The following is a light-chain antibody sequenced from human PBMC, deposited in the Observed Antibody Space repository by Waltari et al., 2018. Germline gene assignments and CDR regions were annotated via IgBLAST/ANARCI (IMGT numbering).Light chain of an antibody. CDR3: QQCDHWPLT. J-gene: IGKJ4*01. CDR1: QSVKDN. CDR2: GAS. V-gene: IGKV3-15*01. Sequence: ERVLTQSPATLSVSPGDRVTLYCSASQSVKDNLAWYKQKPGQPPRLLIYGASTRATGIPARFSGSGSGSEYSLTISSLQSEDFAVYYCQQCDHWPLTFGGGTRVEIK.